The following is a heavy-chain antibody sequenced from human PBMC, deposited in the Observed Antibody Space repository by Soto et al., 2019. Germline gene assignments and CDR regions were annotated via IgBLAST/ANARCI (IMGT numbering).Heavy chain of an antibody. D-gene: IGHD5-18*01. J-gene: IGHJ6*02. Sequence: GGSLRPSCAASGFTFSSYSMNWVRQAPGKGLEWVSYISSSSSTIYYADSVKGRFTISRDNAKNSLYLQMNSLRDEDTAVYYCARAGSPGQYNYGWGLIEYYYYYYGMDVWGQGTTVTVSS. CDR3: ARAGSPGQYNYGWGLIEYYYYYYGMDV. CDR1: GFTFSSYS. CDR2: ISSSSSTI. V-gene: IGHV3-48*02.